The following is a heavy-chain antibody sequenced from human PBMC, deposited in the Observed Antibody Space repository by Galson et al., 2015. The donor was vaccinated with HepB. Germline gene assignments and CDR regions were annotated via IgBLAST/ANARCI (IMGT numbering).Heavy chain of an antibody. CDR1: GYTFTSYT. D-gene: IGHD3-9*01. CDR2: INTNTGNP. Sequence: SVKVSCKASGYTFTSYTIIWVRQAPGQGLDWMGWINTNTGNPTYAQGFTGRFVFSLDTSVTTAYLQISSLKTEDTAVYYCARPSQFDIVTGYYMTYWGQGTLVTVSS. J-gene: IGHJ4*02. V-gene: IGHV7-4-1*02. CDR3: ARPSQFDIVTGYYMTY.